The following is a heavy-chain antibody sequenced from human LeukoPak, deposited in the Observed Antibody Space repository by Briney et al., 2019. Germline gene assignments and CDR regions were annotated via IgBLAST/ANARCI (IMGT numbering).Heavy chain of an antibody. CDR2: IYYSGST. J-gene: IGHJ6*02. D-gene: IGHD2-15*01. CDR3: ARAHCSGGRCYSDYYYGMDV. CDR1: GGSISSGDYY. Sequence: KTSQTLSLTCTVSGGSISSGDYYWSWICQHPGQGLEWIGYIYYSGSTNYNPSLRRRVTISVDTSKNQNSLKLSSVTAVDTAVYCGARAHCSGGRCYSDYYYGMDVWGQGTTVTVSS. V-gene: IGHV4-31*03.